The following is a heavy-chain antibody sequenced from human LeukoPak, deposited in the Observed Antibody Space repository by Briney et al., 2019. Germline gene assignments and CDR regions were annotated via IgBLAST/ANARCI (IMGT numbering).Heavy chain of an antibody. CDR2: ILDISRST. CDR1: GSTFSTSA. Sequence: GGSRRSSCAAPGSTFSTSAMSWVRQAPGKGLGWVSFILDISRSTYYADSVKGRFTISRDNSKNNLYLQMNSLRAEDTAVYYCARDEGSSPERSFDYWGQGTLVTVSS. CDR3: ARDEGSSPERSFDY. D-gene: IGHD2-2*01. J-gene: IGHJ4*02. V-gene: IGHV3-23*01.